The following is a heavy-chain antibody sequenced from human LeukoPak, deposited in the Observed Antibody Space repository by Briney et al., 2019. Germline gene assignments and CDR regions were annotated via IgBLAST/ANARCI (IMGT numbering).Heavy chain of an antibody. J-gene: IGHJ3*02. D-gene: IGHD4/OR15-4a*01. V-gene: IGHV1-18*01. Sequence: ASVKVSCKASGYTFTSYGISWVRQAPGQGLEWMGWVSAYNGNTHYAQKVQGRVTMTTDTSTTTAYMELRSLRFDDTAVYYCARGAGSREATAAFDIWGQGTMVTVSS. CDR3: ARGAGSREATAAFDI. CDR1: GYTFTSYG. CDR2: VSAYNGNT.